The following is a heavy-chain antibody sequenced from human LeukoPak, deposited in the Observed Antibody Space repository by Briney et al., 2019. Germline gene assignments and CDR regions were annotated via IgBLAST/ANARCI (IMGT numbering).Heavy chain of an antibody. CDR2: IRSKTFGGTT. V-gene: IGHV3-49*04. D-gene: IGHD4-17*01. J-gene: IGHJ3*02. Sequence: GGSLRLSCTASGFTFGDYAMSWVRQAPGKGLEWVGFIRSKTFGGTTEYAASVKGRFTISRDDSKSIAYLQMNSLRAEVTAVYYCAKGGRGMTTVTTDAFDIWGQGTMVTVSS. CDR1: GFTFGDYA. CDR3: AKGGRGMTTVTTDAFDI.